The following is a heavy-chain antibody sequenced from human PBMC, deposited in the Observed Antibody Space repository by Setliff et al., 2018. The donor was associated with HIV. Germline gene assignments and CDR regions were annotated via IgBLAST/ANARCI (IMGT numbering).Heavy chain of an antibody. CDR3: ARGAFTGYGWSYFGMDV. CDR2: INHSGRT. Sequence: SETLSLTCAVYGGSFSDYYWSWIRQPPGKGLEWIGEINHSGRTIQSPSPGSRVTISIDTSKNQFSLKLSSVSAADTAVYYCARGAFTGYGWSYFGMDVWGQGTTVTVSS. D-gene: IGHD3-9*01. J-gene: IGHJ6*02. CDR1: GGSFSDYY. V-gene: IGHV4-34*01.